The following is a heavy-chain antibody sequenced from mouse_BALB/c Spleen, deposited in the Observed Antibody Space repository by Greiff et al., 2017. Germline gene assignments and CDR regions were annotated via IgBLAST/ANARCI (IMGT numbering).Heavy chain of an antibody. V-gene: IGHV5-17*02. CDR2: ISSGSSTI. J-gene: IGHJ3*01. CDR1: GFTFSSVG. Sequence: EVQLVESGGGLVQPGGSRKLSCAASGFTFSSVGMHWVRQAPEKGLEWVAYISSGSSTIYYADTVKGRFTISRDNPKNTLFLQMTSLRSEDTAMYYCASGYGNYSWFAYWGQGTLVTVSA. D-gene: IGHD2-1*01. CDR3: ASGYGNYSWFAY.